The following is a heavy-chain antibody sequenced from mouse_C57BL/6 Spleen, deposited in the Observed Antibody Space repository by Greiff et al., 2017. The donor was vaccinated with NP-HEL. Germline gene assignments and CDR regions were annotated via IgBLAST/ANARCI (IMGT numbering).Heavy chain of an antibody. CDR2: ISDGGSYT. D-gene: IGHD2-4*01. V-gene: IGHV5-4*01. CDR3: ARDDYDYDEEAYYFDY. CDR1: GFTFSSYA. Sequence: EVMLVESGGGSVKPGGSLKLSCAASGFTFSSYAMSWVRQTPEKRLEWVATISDGGSYTYYPDNVKGRFTISRDNAKNNLYLQMSHLKSEDTAMYYCARDDYDYDEEAYYFDYWGQGTTLTVSS. J-gene: IGHJ2*01.